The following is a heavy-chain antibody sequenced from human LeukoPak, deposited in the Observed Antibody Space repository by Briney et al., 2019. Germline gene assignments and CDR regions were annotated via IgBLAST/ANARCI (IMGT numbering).Heavy chain of an antibody. Sequence: GGSLRLSCAASGFTFSSYWMSWVRQAPGKGLEWVANIKQDGSEKYYVDSVKGRFTISRDNAKNSLYLQMNSLRAEDTAVYYCARDYYDSSGYYGAFDIWGQGTMVTVSS. CDR3: ARDYYDSSGYYGAFDI. CDR1: GFTFSSYW. J-gene: IGHJ3*02. D-gene: IGHD3-22*01. V-gene: IGHV3-7*01. CDR2: IKQDGSEK.